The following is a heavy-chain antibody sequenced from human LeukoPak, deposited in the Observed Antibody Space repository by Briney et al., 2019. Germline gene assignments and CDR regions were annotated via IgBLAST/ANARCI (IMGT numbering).Heavy chain of an antibody. CDR3: ARDWDSSGYYYPYFDY. CDR2: IKQDGSEK. D-gene: IGHD3-22*01. J-gene: IGHJ4*02. CDR1: GFTFSSYW. Sequence: GGSLRLSCAVSGFTFSSYWMSWVRQAPGKWLEWVANIKQDGSEKSYVDSVKGRFTISRDNAKNSLYLQMNSLRAEDTAVYYCARDWDSSGYYYPYFDYWGQGTLVTVSS. V-gene: IGHV3-7*01.